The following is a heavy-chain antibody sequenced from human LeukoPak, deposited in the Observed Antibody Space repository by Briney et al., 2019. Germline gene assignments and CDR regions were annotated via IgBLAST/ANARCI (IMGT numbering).Heavy chain of an antibody. CDR3: AKDDYYDNSGYRD. Sequence: GGSLRLSCAASGFTFSSYGMHWVRQAPGQGLEWVAFIRYDGSNKYYADSVKGRFTISRDTCKNTLYLHVNRLRPEDTAVYYCAKDDYYDNSGYRDWGQGTLVTVSS. D-gene: IGHD3-22*01. V-gene: IGHV3-30*02. J-gene: IGHJ4*02. CDR2: IRYDGSNK. CDR1: GFTFSSYG.